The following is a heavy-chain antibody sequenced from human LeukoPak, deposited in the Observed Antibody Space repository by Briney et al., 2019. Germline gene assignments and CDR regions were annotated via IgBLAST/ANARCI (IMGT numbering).Heavy chain of an antibody. CDR3: ARGGDYGDFNGMDV. CDR1: GFTFSSYV. D-gene: IGHD4-17*01. J-gene: IGHJ6*04. CDR2: ISYDGSNK. V-gene: IGHV3-30*04. Sequence: PGGSLRLSCAASGFTFSSYVMHWVRQAPGKGLEWVAVISYDGSNKYYADSVKGRFTISRDNSKNTLYLQMNSLRAEDTAVYYCARGGDYGDFNGMDVWGKGTTVTVSS.